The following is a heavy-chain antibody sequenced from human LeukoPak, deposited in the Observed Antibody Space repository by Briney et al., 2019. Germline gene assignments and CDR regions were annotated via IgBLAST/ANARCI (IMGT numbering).Heavy chain of an antibody. J-gene: IGHJ6*03. CDR3: ARTSSRYYYYMDV. CDR1: GGSISSYH. CDR2: IYYSGST. D-gene: IGHD2-2*01. Sequence: SETLSLTCTVSGGSISSYHWSWIRQPPGKGLEWIGYIYYSGSTNYNPSLKSRVTISVDTSKNQLSLKLSSVTAADTAVYHCARTSSRYYYYMDVWGKGTTVTVSS. V-gene: IGHV4-59*01.